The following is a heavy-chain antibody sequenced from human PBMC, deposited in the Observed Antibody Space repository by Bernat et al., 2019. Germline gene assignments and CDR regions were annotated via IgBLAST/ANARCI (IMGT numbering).Heavy chain of an antibody. D-gene: IGHD3-16*01. CDR2: IYWDDDK. J-gene: IGHJ3*01. CDR1: GFSLTTSGVG. V-gene: IGHV2-5*02. CDR3: AHIEITFGGVQRVDAFDF. Sequence: QITLKESGPTLVKPTQTLTLTCTFSGFSLTTSGVGVGWIRQPPGEALDWLAVIYWDDDKRYSPSLRSRLTITKDISRNQVVPTMTNMDPLDTATYFCAHIEITFGGVQRVDAFDFWGQGTMVTVSS.